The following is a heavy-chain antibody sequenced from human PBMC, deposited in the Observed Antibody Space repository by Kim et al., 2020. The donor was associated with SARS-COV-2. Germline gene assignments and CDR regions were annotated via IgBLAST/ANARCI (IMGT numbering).Heavy chain of an antibody. CDR3: AKDSTAYNGVYDPFDS. J-gene: IGHJ4*02. CDR2: ISSRGVYI. Sequence: GGSLRLSCAASGFSFNTYVMNWVRQAPGKGLEWISDISSRGVYIYYPDSMKGRFTISRDNAKNSVYLEIKSLRAEDTAVYFCAKDSTAYNGVYDPFDSWGQRGLVTVSS. V-gene: IGHV3-21*04. D-gene: IGHD4-17*01. CDR1: GFSFNTYV.